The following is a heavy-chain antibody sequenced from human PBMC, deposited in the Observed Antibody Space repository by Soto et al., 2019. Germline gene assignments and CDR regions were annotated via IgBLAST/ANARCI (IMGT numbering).Heavy chain of an antibody. CDR3: AKGLYSSSSPLDF. CDR2: ISWDGTSA. J-gene: IGHJ4*02. CDR1: GFTFDDYT. Sequence: GGSLRLSCAASGFTFDDYTMHWVRQAPGKGLEWVSLISWDGTSAYYGDSVKGRFTISRDNSKNSLYLQMNSLRTEDTALYHCAKGLYSSSSPLDFWGQGTLVTVSS. D-gene: IGHD6-6*01. V-gene: IGHV3-43*01.